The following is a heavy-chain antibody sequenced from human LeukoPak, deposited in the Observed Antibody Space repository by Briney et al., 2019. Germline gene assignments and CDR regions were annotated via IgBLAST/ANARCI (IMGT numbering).Heavy chain of an antibody. CDR1: GYTFTSYD. Sequence: WASVKVSCKASGYTFTSYDINWVRQATGQGLEWMGWMNPNSGNTGYAQKFQGRVTMTRNTSISTAYMELSSLRSEDTAVYYCARARGTVTTPLGYWGQGTLVTVSS. CDR2: MNPNSGNT. V-gene: IGHV1-8*01. CDR3: ARARGTVTTPLGY. J-gene: IGHJ4*02. D-gene: IGHD4-17*01.